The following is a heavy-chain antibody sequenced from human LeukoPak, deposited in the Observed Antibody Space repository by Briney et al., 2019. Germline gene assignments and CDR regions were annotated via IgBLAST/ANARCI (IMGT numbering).Heavy chain of an antibody. V-gene: IGHV4-59*12. J-gene: IGHJ4*02. Sequence: PSETLSLTCTVSGDSIRSYDWSWIRQSPGKGLEWIGYISYSGSTNHNPSLKSRVTISVDTSKNQFSLKLSSVTAADTAVYYCAREYDYVWGTNRGPFDYWGQGTLVTVSS. D-gene: IGHD3-16*01. CDR1: GDSIRSYD. CDR3: AREYDYVWGTNRGPFDY. CDR2: ISYSGST.